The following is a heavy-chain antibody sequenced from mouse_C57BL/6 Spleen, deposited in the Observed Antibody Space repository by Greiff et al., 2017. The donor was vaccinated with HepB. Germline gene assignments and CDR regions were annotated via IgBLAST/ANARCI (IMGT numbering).Heavy chain of an antibody. CDR1: GYTFTSYW. J-gene: IGHJ4*01. CDR3: ARYDYDEGYAMDY. Sequence: QVQLKQPGAELVRPGSSVKLSCKASGYTFTSYWMDWVKQRPGQGLEWIGNIYPSDSETHYNQKFKDKATLTVDKSSSTAYMQLSSLTSEDSAVYYCARYDYDEGYAMDYWGQGTSVTVSS. V-gene: IGHV1-61*01. D-gene: IGHD2-4*01. CDR2: IYPSDSET.